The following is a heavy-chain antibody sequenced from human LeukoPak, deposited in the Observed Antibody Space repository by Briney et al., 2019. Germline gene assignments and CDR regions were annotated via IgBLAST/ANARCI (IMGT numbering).Heavy chain of an antibody. V-gene: IGHV1-69*05. CDR2: IIPIFGTA. J-gene: IGHJ6*03. CDR3: ATNTADYYYYMDV. Sequence: ASVKVSCKASGGTLSSYAISWVRQAPGQGLEWMGGIIPIFGTANYAQKFQGRVTITTDESTSTAYMELSSLRSEDTAVYYCATNTADYYYYMDVWGKGTTVTVSS. CDR1: GGTLSSYA. D-gene: IGHD5-18*01.